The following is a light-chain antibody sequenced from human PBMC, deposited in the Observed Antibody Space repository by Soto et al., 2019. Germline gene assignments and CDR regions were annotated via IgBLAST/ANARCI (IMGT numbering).Light chain of an antibody. CDR2: GAS. J-gene: IGKJ1*01. CDR3: QQYYNWPWT. Sequence: EIVLTHAPGTLSLCPGGTATLSCRASQSISGALAWYQQKPGQAPRLLIYGASTRATSFPARFSGSGSGTDFTLTISSLQSEDFAVYYCQQYYNWPWTFGQGTKLDIK. CDR1: QSISGA. V-gene: IGKV3-15*01.